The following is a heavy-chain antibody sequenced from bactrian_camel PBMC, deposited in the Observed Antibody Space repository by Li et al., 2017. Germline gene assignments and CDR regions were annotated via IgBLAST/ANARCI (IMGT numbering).Heavy chain of an antibody. CDR1: GYTSDSYC. D-gene: IGHD6*01. CDR3: AEGRGSRGVHCYSLNY. V-gene: IGHV3S55*01. J-gene: IGHJ4*01. CDR2: IDHNGVT. Sequence: QVQLVESGGGSVQAGGSTRLSCVGSGYTSDSYCMGWFRQAPGKEREGVASIDHNGVTNYADSVKGRFTISKHRDGNTLTLEMNNLKPEDTAMYYCAEGRGSRGVHCYSLNYWGRGPRSPSP.